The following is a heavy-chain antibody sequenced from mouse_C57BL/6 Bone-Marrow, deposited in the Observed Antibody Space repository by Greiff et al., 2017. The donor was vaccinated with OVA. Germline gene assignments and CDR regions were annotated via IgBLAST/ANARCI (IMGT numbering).Heavy chain of an antibody. D-gene: IGHD1-1*01. Sequence: EVKLVESGGGLVQPGGSLKLSCAASGFTFSDYYMYWVRQTPEKRLEWVAYISNGGGSTYYPDNVKGRFTIARDNAKNTLYLQMSRLKSEDTAMYYCARHNYGSSYWYFDVWGTGTTVTVSS. CDR2: ISNGGGST. J-gene: IGHJ1*03. CDR3: ARHNYGSSYWYFDV. CDR1: GFTFSDYY. V-gene: IGHV5-12*01.